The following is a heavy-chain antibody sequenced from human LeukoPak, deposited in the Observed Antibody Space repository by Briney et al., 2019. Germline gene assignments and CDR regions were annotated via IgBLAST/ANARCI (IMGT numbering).Heavy chain of an antibody. Sequence: SVKASCKASGGTFSSYAISWVRQAPGQGLEWMGRIIPIFGTANYAQKFQGRVTITTDESTSTAYMELSSLRSEDTAVYYCARDRLWFGELPLNWFDPWGQGTLVTVSS. CDR1: GGTFSSYA. CDR3: ARDRLWFGELPLNWFDP. D-gene: IGHD3-10*01. CDR2: IIPIFGTA. V-gene: IGHV1-69*05. J-gene: IGHJ5*02.